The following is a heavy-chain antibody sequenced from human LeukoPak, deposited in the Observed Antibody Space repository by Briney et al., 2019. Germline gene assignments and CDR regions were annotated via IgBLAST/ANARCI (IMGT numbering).Heavy chain of an antibody. V-gene: IGHV3-48*04. CDR1: GFTFSSYS. CDR2: ISSSSSTI. CDR3: AKDHYWSIDY. J-gene: IGHJ4*02. Sequence: GGSLRLSCAASGFTFSSYSMNWVRQAPGKGLEWVSYISSSSSTIYYADSVKGRFTISRDIAKNTLYLQMNSLRAEDTGGYYCAKDHYWSIDYWGRGTLVTVSS. D-gene: IGHD3-3*01.